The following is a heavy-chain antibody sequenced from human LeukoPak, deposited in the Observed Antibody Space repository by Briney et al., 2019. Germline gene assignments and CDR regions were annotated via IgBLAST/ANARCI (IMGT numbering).Heavy chain of an antibody. CDR2: IYYSGST. CDR3: ARDYYYGMDV. J-gene: IGHJ6*02. V-gene: IGHV4-31*03. Sequence: SETLSLTCTVSGGSISSGGYYWSWIRQHPGKGLEWIGYIYYSGSTYYNPSLKSRVTISVDTSKNQFSPKLSSVTAADTAVYYCARDYYYGMDVWGQGTTVTVSS. CDR1: GGSISSGGYY.